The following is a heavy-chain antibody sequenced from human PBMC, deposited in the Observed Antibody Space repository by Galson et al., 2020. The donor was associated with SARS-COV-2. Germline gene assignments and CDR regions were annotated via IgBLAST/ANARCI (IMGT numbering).Heavy chain of an antibody. CDR3: AREGETWKNGINYAFDI. D-gene: IGHD3-16*01. CDR2: IWYDGSVK. V-gene: IGHV3-33*01. CDR1: RFTFSNYP. J-gene: IGHJ3*02. Sequence: QLGESLKISCAASRFTFSNYPMHWVRQAPGKGLEWVAIIWYDGSVKYYADSVKGRFTISRDNSKNTLYLLMNSLRVEDTAVYYCAREGETWKNGINYAFDIWGRGTMVTVSS.